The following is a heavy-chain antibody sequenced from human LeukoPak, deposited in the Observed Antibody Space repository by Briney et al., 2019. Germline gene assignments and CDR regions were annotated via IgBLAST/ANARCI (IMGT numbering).Heavy chain of an antibody. CDR2: ITYSGLTT. D-gene: IGHD1-1*01. Sequence: GGSLRLSCAVSGFTFSIYDMSWVRQAPGKGLEWVSAITYSGLTTYYADSVKGRFTTSRDNSKNTLYLQMNSLKAEDTAVYYCAKDPPSNWNGGYWGQGTLVTVSS. J-gene: IGHJ4*02. V-gene: IGHV3-23*01. CDR1: GFTFSIYD. CDR3: AKDPPSNWNGGY.